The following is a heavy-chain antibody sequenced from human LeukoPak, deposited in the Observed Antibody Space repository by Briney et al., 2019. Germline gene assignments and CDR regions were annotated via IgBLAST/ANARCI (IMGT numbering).Heavy chain of an antibody. Sequence: SVKVSCKASGGTFSSYTISWVRQAPGQGLEWMGRIIPILGIANYAQKFQGRVTITADKSTSTAYMELSSLRSEDTAVYYCARDFRPTIWTDYYYMDVWGKGTTVTVSS. V-gene: IGHV1-69*04. CDR2: IIPILGIA. D-gene: IGHD3-3*01. CDR1: GGTFSSYT. CDR3: ARDFRPTIWTDYYYMDV. J-gene: IGHJ6*03.